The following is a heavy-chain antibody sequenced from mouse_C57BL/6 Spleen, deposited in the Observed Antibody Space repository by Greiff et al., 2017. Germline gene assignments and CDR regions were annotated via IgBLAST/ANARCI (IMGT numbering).Heavy chain of an antibody. J-gene: IGHJ2*01. CDR1: GYTFTSYW. CDR3: ARFDGYYVPDY. V-gene: IGHV1-64*01. D-gene: IGHD2-3*01. Sequence: VQLQQPGAELVKPGASVKLSCKASGYTFTSYWMHWVKQRPGQGLEWIGMIHPNSGSTNYNEKFKSKATLTVDKSSSTAYMQLSSLTSEDSAVYYCARFDGYYVPDYWGQGTTLTVSS. CDR2: IHPNSGST.